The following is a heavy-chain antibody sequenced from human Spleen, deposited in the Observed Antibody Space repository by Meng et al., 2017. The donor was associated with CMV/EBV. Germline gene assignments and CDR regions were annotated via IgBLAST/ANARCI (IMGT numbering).Heavy chain of an antibody. V-gene: IGHV4-39*07. D-gene: IGHD2-2*01. Sequence: SETLSLTCTVSGGSISTSSYYWAWIRRPPGKGLEWIGSIYFTGSAFYSPSLESRVTISVDTSKNQFSLNLSFVTAADTAVYYCARDIPAAVIKGPVGWFDPWGQGTLVTVSS. J-gene: IGHJ5*02. CDR2: IYFTGSA. CDR3: ARDIPAAVIKGPVGWFDP. CDR1: GGSISTSSYY.